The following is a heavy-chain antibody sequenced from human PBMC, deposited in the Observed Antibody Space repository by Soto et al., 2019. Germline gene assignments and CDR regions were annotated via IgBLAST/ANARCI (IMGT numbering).Heavy chain of an antibody. J-gene: IGHJ6*03. CDR2: ITRSGST. Sequence: QVQLQQWGAGLLKPSETLSLTCAVYGGSFSGYYWSWIRQPPGKGLEWIGEITRSGSTNYNPALKDRVTIAVDTSKNQFSLKLSSVTAADTAVYYCARAYDYIWGSYRYNRRVEYYDYMDVWGKGTTVTVSS. CDR3: ARAYDYIWGSYRYNRRVEYYDYMDV. V-gene: IGHV4-34*01. D-gene: IGHD3-16*02. CDR1: GGSFSGYY.